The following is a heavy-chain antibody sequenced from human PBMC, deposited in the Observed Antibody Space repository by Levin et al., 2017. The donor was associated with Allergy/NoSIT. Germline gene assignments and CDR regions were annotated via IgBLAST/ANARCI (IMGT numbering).Heavy chain of an antibody. D-gene: IGHD3-3*01. V-gene: IGHV3-48*03. CDR2: ISSTGSTI. J-gene: IGHJ4*02. CDR1: GFTFSSYE. CDR3: ARQLGNFWSGYNYFDY. Sequence: SCAASGFTFSSYEMNWVRRAPGKGLEWVSYISSTGSTIYSADSVKGRFTISRDNAKNSLYLHMNSPRAEDTAVYYCARQLGNFWSGYNYFDYWGQGTLVTVSS.